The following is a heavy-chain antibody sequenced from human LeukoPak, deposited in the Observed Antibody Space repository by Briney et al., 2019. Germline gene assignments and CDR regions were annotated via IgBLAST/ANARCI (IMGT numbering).Heavy chain of an antibody. J-gene: IGHJ4*02. D-gene: IGHD6-13*01. Sequence: ASVKVSCEASGYTFTDYYMHWVRQAPGQGLEWLGWINLNTGGINYAPKFQDRVTMTRDTSISTAHMELSMPRSDDTAVYYCARDQYTSSWYGSDYWGQGTLVTVSS. CDR3: ARDQYTSSWYGSDY. V-gene: IGHV1-2*02. CDR1: GYTFTDYY. CDR2: INLNTGGI.